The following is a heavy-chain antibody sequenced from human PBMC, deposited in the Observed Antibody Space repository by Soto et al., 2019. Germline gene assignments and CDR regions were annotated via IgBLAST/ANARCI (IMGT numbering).Heavy chain of an antibody. D-gene: IGHD6-19*01. CDR3: ARVKKGSGWS. J-gene: IGHJ4*02. CDR1: GGSISSYY. CDR2: IYYSGST. Sequence: QVQLQESGPGLVKPSETLSLTCTVSGGSISSYYWSWIRQPPGKGLEWIGYIYYSGSTNYNPSLTXLVPIXXDTSKNQFSLKLSSVTAADTAVYYCARVKKGSGWSWGQGTLVTVSS. V-gene: IGHV4-59*01.